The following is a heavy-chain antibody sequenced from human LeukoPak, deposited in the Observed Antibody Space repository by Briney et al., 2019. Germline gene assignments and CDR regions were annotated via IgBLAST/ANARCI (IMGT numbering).Heavy chain of an antibody. CDR3: ARDFRTQLDGYSPPYHFDY. CDR2: ISSSSSHI. D-gene: IGHD5-24*01. J-gene: IGHJ4*02. CDR1: GFTLSTHS. Sequence: GGSLRLFCAAFGFTLSTHSMSWVRQAPGKRLEWVSSISSSSSHIYYADSMKGRFTVSRDNAKNSLFLQMNSLRAEDTAVYYCARDFRTQLDGYSPPYHFDYWGQGALVTVSS. V-gene: IGHV3-21*01.